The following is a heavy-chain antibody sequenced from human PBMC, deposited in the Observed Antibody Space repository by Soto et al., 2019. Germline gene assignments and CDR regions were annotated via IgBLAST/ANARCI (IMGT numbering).Heavy chain of an antibody. Sequence: SVKVSCKASGGTFSPYTINWVRQAPGQGLEWMGRIIPFLGVTNHAQKFQDRVTITADKSTSTAYLEFRSLRSEDTAVYYCARDWPYNNYATRDVWGTGTTVTVSS. CDR3: ARDWPYNNYATRDV. D-gene: IGHD4-4*01. J-gene: IGHJ6*04. V-gene: IGHV1-69*04. CDR2: IIPFLGVT. CDR1: GGTFSPYT.